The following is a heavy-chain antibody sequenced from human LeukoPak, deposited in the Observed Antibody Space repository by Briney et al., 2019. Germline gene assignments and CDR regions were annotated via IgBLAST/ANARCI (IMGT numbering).Heavy chain of an antibody. CDR2: ISYDGSNK. CDR3: AKRWTGTTIGQQDY. CDR1: GFTFSSYE. V-gene: IGHV3-30*18. Sequence: GSLRLSCAASGFTFSSYEMNWVRQAPGKGLEWVAVISYDGSNKYYADSVKGRFTISRDNSKNTLYLQMNSLRAEDTAVYYCAKRWTGTTIGQQDYWGQGTLVTVSS. D-gene: IGHD1-1*01. J-gene: IGHJ4*02.